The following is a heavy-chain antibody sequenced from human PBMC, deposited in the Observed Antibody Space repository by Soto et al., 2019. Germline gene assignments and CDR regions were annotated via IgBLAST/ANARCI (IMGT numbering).Heavy chain of an antibody. CDR2: IYYSGST. D-gene: IGHD6-19*01. V-gene: IGHV4-39*01. J-gene: IGHJ3*02. Sequence: SETLSLTCTVSGGSISSSSYYWGWIRQPPGKGLEWIGSIYYSGSTYYNPSLKSRVTISVDTSKNQFSLKLSSVTAADTAVYYCASSNRRWLDHAFDIWGQGTMVTVSS. CDR1: GGSISSSSYY. CDR3: ASSNRRWLDHAFDI.